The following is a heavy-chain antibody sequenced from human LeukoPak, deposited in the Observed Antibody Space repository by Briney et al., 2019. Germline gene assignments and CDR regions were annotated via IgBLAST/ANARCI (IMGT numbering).Heavy chain of an antibody. D-gene: IGHD5-18*01. CDR1: GGSISSSPYY. CDR3: AKGAGGFSYYNWFDP. V-gene: IGHV4-39*07. Sequence: SETLSLTCTVSGGSISSSPYYWGWIRQPPGKGLEWIGSIYYSGTTHYSPSLESRVTISVDTSKNQFSLKLASVTAADTAIYYYAKGAGGFSYYNWFDPWGQGTLVTVSS. J-gene: IGHJ5*02. CDR2: IYYSGTT.